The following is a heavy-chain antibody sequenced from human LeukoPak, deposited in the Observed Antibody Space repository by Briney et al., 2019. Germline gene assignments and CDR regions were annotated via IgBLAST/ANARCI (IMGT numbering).Heavy chain of an antibody. CDR1: GFTVSSNY. CDR3: AREGRSGSFLMGAFDI. J-gene: IGHJ3*02. D-gene: IGHD1-26*01. Sequence: GGSLRLSCAASGFTVSSNYMSWVRQAPGKGLEWVSVIYSGGSTYYADSVKGRFTISRHNSKNTLYLQMNSLRAEDTAVCYCAREGRSGSFLMGAFDIWGQGTMVTVSS. V-gene: IGHV3-53*04. CDR2: IYSGGST.